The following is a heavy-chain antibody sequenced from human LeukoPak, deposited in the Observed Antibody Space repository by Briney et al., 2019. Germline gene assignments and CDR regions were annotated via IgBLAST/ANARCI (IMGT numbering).Heavy chain of an antibody. Sequence: SETLSLTCTVSGGSISSYYWSWIRQPPGKGLEWIGYIYYSGSTNYNPSLKSRVTISVDTSKNQFSLKLSSVTAADTAVYYCASPEGYCSGGSCYSVEPDAFDIWGQGTMVTVSS. J-gene: IGHJ3*02. D-gene: IGHD2-15*01. V-gene: IGHV4-59*12. CDR3: ASPEGYCSGGSCYSVEPDAFDI. CDR2: IYYSGST. CDR1: GGSISSYY.